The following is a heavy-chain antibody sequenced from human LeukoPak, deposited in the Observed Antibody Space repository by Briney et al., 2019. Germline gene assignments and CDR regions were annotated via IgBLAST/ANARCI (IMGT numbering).Heavy chain of an antibody. V-gene: IGHV1-8*01. CDR1: GYTFTSYD. Sequence: ASVKVSCKASGYTFTSYDINRVRQATGQGLEWMGWMNPNSGNTGYAQKFQGRVTMTRNTSISTAYMELSSLRSEDTAVYYCAIDYGGNLDYYGMDVWGQGTTVTVSS. CDR2: MNPNSGNT. CDR3: AIDYGGNLDYYGMDV. D-gene: IGHD4-23*01. J-gene: IGHJ6*02.